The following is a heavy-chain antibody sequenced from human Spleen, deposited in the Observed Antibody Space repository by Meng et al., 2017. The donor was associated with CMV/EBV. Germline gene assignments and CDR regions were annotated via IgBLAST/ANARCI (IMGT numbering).Heavy chain of an antibody. CDR3: ARDSGYGGTRPFDY. Sequence: GESLKISCAASGFTFSSYSMNWVRQAPGKGLECVSSISSSSSYIYYADSVRGRFTISRDNAKNSLYLQMNSLRAEDTAVYYCARDSGYGGTRPFDYWGQGTLVTVSS. D-gene: IGHD2-15*01. CDR2: ISSSSSYI. V-gene: IGHV3-21*01. J-gene: IGHJ4*02. CDR1: GFTFSSYS.